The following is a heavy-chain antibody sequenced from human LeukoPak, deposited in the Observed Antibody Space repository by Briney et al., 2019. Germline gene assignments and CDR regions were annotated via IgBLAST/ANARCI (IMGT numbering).Heavy chain of an antibody. V-gene: IGHV4-39*01. D-gene: IGHD2-15*01. J-gene: IGHJ3*02. CDR1: GGSISSSSYH. CDR2: ISYSGNT. Sequence: SETLSLTCTVSGGSISSSSYHWGWVRQPPGKGLEWIGTISYSGNTDYNPSLRSRVTISVDTSNNQFSLRLGSVTAADTAVYHCARHCCSAPSKRVFDIWGQGTMVTVS. CDR3: ARHCCSAPSKRVFDI.